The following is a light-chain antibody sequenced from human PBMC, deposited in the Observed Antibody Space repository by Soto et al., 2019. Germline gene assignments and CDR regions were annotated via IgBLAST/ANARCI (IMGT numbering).Light chain of an antibody. J-gene: IGKJ4*01. Sequence: EIGLTQSPATLSLSPGDRATLSCRASQSVSRYLAWYQQKPGQAPRLLIHDTSTRATGGPDTFSGSGSGTEFTLTISSLEPEDSAMYYCQQRFSWPPTFGGGTNVEIK. CDR2: DTS. CDR1: QSVSRY. CDR3: QQRFSWPPT. V-gene: IGKV3-11*01.